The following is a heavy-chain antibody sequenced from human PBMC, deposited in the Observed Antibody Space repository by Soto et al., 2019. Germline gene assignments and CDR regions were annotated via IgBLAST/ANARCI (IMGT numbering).Heavy chain of an antibody. D-gene: IGHD3-10*02. V-gene: IGHV5-51*01. CDR1: GYSFPNFW. Sequence: PGESLKISCQGSGYSFPNFWIGWVRQMPGKGLEWMGIIYPVDSDTRYNPSFQGQVTISVDKPTSTAYIEWNSLKASDTAMYYCARSSHDVLLGMDVWGQGTTVTSP. J-gene: IGHJ6*02. CDR2: IYPVDSDT. CDR3: ARSSHDVLLGMDV.